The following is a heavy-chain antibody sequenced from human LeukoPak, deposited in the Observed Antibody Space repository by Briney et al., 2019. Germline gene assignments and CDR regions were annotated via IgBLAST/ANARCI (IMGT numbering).Heavy chain of an antibody. CDR2: TYYRSKWYN. V-gene: IGHV6-1*01. Sequence: SQTPPLPFSTSSDNVFSNNATWYLIQASPSGRLWLLGTTYYRSKWYNDYAVSVKSRITINPGTSKNQFSLQLNSVTPEDTAMYYCARGVVVGATFSGFDIWGQGTMVTVSS. D-gene: IGHD1-26*01. CDR1: SDNVFSNNAT. J-gene: IGHJ3*02. CDR3: ARGVVVGATFSGFDI.